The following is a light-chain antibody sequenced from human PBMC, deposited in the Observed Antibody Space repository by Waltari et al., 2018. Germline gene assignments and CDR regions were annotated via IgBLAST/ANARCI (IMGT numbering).Light chain of an antibody. J-gene: IGLJ2*01. CDR1: SRDICSYNY. CDR2: DVS. Sequence: QSALTQPASVSGSPGQSITISCTGTSRDICSYNYASWYQQPPGKAPKLIIYDVSYRPSGVSYRFSASKAGNTASLTISGLQAEDEADYYCSSYTGSDVLFGGGTKLTVL. V-gene: IGLV2-14*03. CDR3: SSYTGSDVL.